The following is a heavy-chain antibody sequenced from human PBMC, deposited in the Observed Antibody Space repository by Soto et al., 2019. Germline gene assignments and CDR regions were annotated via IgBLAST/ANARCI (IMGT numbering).Heavy chain of an antibody. CDR1: GFTFSSYW. Sequence: GGSLRLSCAASGFTFSSYWMHWVRQAPGKGLVWVSRINSDGSSTSYADSVKGRFTISRDNAKNTLYLQMNSLRAEDTAVYYCARDNPQDYDILHGYYNGDGFDIWGQGTMVTVSS. J-gene: IGHJ3*02. CDR2: INSDGSST. D-gene: IGHD3-9*01. V-gene: IGHV3-74*01. CDR3: ARDNPQDYDILHGYYNGDGFDI.